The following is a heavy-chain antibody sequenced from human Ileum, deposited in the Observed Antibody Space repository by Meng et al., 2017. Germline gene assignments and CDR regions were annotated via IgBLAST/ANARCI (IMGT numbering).Heavy chain of an antibody. J-gene: IGHJ5*02. Sequence: QVQLQESGPGLVKPSQTLSLTCTVSGGAISSGDYYWSWIRQPSGKGLEWIGYIYYSGSTYYNPSLKSRVTISVDTSKSQFSLKLSSVTAADTAVYYCARENTIFGVVWGSWFDPWGQGTLVTVSS. CDR3: ARENTIFGVVWGSWFDP. D-gene: IGHD3-3*01. V-gene: IGHV4-30-4*01. CDR2: IYYSGST. CDR1: GGAISSGDYY.